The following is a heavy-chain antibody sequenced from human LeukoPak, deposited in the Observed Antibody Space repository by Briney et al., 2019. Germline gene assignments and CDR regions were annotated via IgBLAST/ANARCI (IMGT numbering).Heavy chain of an antibody. V-gene: IGHV3-53*01. CDR3: ARESCNSTSCYVRWFDP. J-gene: IGHJ5*02. D-gene: IGHD2-2*01. CDR2: IYSGGGDT. CDR1: GFTVSSNY. Sequence: HPGGSLRLSCAASGFTVSSNYMSWVRQAPGNGLEWISVIYSGGGDTYYADSVKGRFTISRDNSKNTLYLQMNSLKAEDTAVYYCARESCNSTSCYVRWFDPWGQGTLVTVSS.